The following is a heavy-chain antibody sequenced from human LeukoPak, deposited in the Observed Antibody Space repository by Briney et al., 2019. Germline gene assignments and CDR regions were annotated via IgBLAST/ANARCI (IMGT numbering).Heavy chain of an antibody. J-gene: IGHJ5*02. CDR2: IIPILGIA. CDR3: ARDGIQFNILTGYYNGWRRFDP. D-gene: IGHD3-9*01. CDR1: GGTFSSYA. Sequence: SLKVSCKASGGTFSSYAISWVRQAPGQGLEWMGGIIPILGIANYAQKFQGRVTITADESTSTAYMELSSLRSKDTAVYYCARDGIQFNILTGYYNGWRRFDPWGQGTLVTVPS. V-gene: IGHV1-69*13.